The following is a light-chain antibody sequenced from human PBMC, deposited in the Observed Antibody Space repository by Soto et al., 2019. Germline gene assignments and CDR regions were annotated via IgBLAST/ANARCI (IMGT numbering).Light chain of an antibody. CDR1: QSVSRY. V-gene: IGKV3-11*01. CDR3: QPRSNWPT. Sequence: EIVLTQSPATLSLSPGERATLSCRASQSVSRYLAWYQQKPGQAPRLLIYDATNRATGLPARFSGSGSGTDCPLTLSSLEPEDFAVYYCQPRSNWPTIGQGTKRELK. J-gene: IGKJ2*01. CDR2: DAT.